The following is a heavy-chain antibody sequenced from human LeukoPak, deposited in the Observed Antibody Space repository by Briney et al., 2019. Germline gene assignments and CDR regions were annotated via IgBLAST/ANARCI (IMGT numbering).Heavy chain of an antibody. J-gene: IGHJ5*02. D-gene: IGHD5-18*01. Sequence: SETLSLTCAVYGGSFSGYYWSWIRQPTGQGLEWIGEINHSGSTNYNPSLKSRVTISVDTSKNQFSLKLSSVTAADTAVYYCARAVTWIQLWTTTNWFDPWGQGTLVTVSS. V-gene: IGHV4-34*01. CDR3: ARAVTWIQLWTTTNWFDP. CDR2: INHSGST. CDR1: GGSFSGYY.